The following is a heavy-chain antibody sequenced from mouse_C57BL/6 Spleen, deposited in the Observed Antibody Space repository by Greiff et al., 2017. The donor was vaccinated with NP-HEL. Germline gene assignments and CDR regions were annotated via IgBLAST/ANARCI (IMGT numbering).Heavy chain of an antibody. Sequence: QVQLKESGPGILQSSQTLSLTCSFSGFSLSTSGMGVSWIRQPSGKGLEWLAHIYWDDDKRYNPSLKSRPTISTDTSRNQVFLKITRVDTADSATYYCARMIYYGYDKGSWFAYWGQGTLVTVSA. D-gene: IGHD2-2*01. V-gene: IGHV8-12*01. J-gene: IGHJ3*01. CDR3: ARMIYYGYDKGSWFAY. CDR1: GFSLSTSGMG. CDR2: IYWDDDK.